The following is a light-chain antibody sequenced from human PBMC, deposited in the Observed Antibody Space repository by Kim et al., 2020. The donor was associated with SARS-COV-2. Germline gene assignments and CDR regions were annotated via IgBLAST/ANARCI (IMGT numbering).Light chain of an antibody. CDR2: EVD. CDR3: CSYAGGTGHWV. V-gene: IGLV2-23*02. J-gene: IGLJ3*02. CDR1: SSDVGRYNL. Sequence: QSITISCTGASSDVGRYNLVSWYQQDPGKAPKLIIYEVDKRPSGVSNRFSGSKSGNTASLTISGLQTEDEADYYCCSYAGGTGHWVFGGGSKLTVL.